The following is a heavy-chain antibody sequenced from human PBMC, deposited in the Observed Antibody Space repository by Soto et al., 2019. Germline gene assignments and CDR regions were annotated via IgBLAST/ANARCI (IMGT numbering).Heavy chain of an antibody. CDR1: GFTFSSYD. CDR3: ARAPAANTYCSSTSCSHYYYYGMDV. D-gene: IGHD2-2*01. CDR2: IGTAGDT. V-gene: IGHV3-13*01. Sequence: PGGSLRLSCAASGFTFSSYDMHRVRQATGKGLEWVSAIGTAGDTYYPGSLRGRFTISRENAKNSLYLQMNSLRAGDTAVYHCARAPAANTYCSSTSCSHYYYYGMDVWGQGTTVTVSS. J-gene: IGHJ6*02.